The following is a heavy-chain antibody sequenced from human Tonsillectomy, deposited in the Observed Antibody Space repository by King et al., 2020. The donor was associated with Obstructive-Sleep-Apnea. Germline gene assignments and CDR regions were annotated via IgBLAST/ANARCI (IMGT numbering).Heavy chain of an antibody. Sequence: VQLVESGGGLVQPGGSLRLSCEDSEFSFSTYWMTWVRQAPGKGLEWVANINEDESKTYYMDSVKGRFTISRDNAKNSVYLQMNSLRAEDTALYYCARDQTPYASGTYFDALDIWGQGTMVTVSS. CDR3: ARDQTPYASGTYFDALDI. D-gene: IGHD3-10*01. CDR1: EFSFSTYW. J-gene: IGHJ3*02. CDR2: INEDESKT. V-gene: IGHV3-7*01.